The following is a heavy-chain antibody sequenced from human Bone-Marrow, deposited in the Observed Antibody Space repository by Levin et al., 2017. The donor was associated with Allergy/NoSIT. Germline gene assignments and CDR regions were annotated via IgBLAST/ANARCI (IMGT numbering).Heavy chain of an antibody. CDR1: GFTFSSYS. CDR3: AREGPALRYFDWLPTNDAFDI. CDR2: ISSSSSYI. V-gene: IGHV3-21*01. J-gene: IGHJ3*02. Sequence: GGSLRLSCAASGFTFSSYSMNWVRQAPGKGLEWVSSISSSSSYIYYADSVKGRFTISRDNAKNSLYLQMNSLRAEDTAVYYCAREGPALRYFDWLPTNDAFDIWGQGTMVTVSS. D-gene: IGHD3-9*01.